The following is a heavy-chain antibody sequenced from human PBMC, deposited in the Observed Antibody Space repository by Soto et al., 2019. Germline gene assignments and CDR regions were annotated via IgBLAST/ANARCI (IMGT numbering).Heavy chain of an antibody. CDR2: VEYGGST. V-gene: IGHV4-39*01. CDR1: GGSIISSNFY. Sequence: QLQESGPGLVKPSETLSLTCTVSGGSIISSNFYWGWIRQPPGKGLEWIGSVEYGGSTYDNPSLKSLVTFSADTSKNQFSLKLTSVTAADTAVYYYARHVRGAVTMNWFDPWGHGTLVTVSS. CDR3: ARHVRGAVTMNWFDP. D-gene: IGHD3-10*02. J-gene: IGHJ5*02.